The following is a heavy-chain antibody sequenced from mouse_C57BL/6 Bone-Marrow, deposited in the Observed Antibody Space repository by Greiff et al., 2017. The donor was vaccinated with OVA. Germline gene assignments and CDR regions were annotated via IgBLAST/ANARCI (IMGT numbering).Heavy chain of an antibody. CDR1: GFNIKDDY. V-gene: IGHV14-4*01. J-gene: IGHJ1*03. CDR3: TTPYDGYWYFDV. CDR2: IDPENGDT. Sequence: VQLQQSGAELVRPGASVKLSCTASGFNIKDDYMHWVKQRPEQGLEWIGWIDPENGDTEYASKFQGKATITADTSSNTAYLQLSSLTSEDTAVYDCTTPYDGYWYFDVWGTGTTVTVSS. D-gene: IGHD2-3*01.